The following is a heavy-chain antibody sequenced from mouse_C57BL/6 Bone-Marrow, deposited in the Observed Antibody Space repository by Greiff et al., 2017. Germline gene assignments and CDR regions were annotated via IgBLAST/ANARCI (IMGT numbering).Heavy chain of an antibody. Sequence: VQLQQSGAELVKPGASVKMSCKASGYTFTSYWITWVKQRPGQGLEWIGDIYPGSGSTNYNEKFKSKATLTVDTSSSTAYMQLSSLTSEDSAVYYCARSHGYDGNYAMDYWGQGTSVTVSS. CDR1: GYTFTSYW. V-gene: IGHV1-55*01. CDR2: IYPGSGST. J-gene: IGHJ4*01. CDR3: ARSHGYDGNYAMDY. D-gene: IGHD2-2*01.